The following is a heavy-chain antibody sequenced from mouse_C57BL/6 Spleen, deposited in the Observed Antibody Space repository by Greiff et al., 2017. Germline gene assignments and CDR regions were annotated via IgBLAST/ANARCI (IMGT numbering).Heavy chain of an antibody. Sequence: QVQLQQSGAELVKPGASVKISCKASGYAFSSYWMNWVKQRPGKGLEWIGQIYPGDGDTNYNGKFKGKATLTADKSSSTAYMQLSSLTSEDSAVYFCASFYYDCDDRAAFAYWGQGTLVTVSA. V-gene: IGHV1-80*01. CDR2: IYPGDGDT. CDR3: ASFYYDCDDRAAFAY. D-gene: IGHD2-4*01. J-gene: IGHJ3*01. CDR1: GYAFSSYW.